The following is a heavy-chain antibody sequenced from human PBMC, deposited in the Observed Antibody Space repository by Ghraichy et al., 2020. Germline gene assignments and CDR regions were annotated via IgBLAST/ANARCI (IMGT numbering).Heavy chain of an antibody. CDR1: GGSISSNYC. V-gene: IGHV4-4*02. CDR3: ARRVDYGDYEFDY. D-gene: IGHD4-17*01. J-gene: IGHJ4*02. CDR2: IYHTGNT. Sequence: SETLSLTCAVSGGSISSNYCWSWVRQPPGKGLEWIGDIYHTGNTNYNPSLTSRVTMSLDKSQNSLSLKLSSVTAADTAVYYCARRVDYGDYEFDYWGQGTLITVSS.